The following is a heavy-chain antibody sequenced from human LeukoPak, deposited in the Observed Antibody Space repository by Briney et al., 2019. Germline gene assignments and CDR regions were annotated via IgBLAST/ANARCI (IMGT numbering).Heavy chain of an antibody. V-gene: IGHV3-30*04. Sequence: GGSLRLSCAVSGFTFSAYAMHWVRQAPGKGLEWVAIISYDGSNKNYADSVKGRFTISRDNAKNSLYLQMNSLRAEDTAVYYCARDLGITMVRGVNDYWGQGTLVTVSS. CDR3: ARDLGITMVRGVNDY. CDR1: GFTFSAYA. CDR2: ISYDGSNK. D-gene: IGHD3-10*01. J-gene: IGHJ4*02.